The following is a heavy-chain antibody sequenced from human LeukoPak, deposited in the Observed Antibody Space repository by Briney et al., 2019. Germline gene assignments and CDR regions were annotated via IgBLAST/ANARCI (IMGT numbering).Heavy chain of an antibody. CDR3: AEDWSRYSSGVENWFDP. CDR2: ISWNSGSI. V-gene: IGHV3-9*03. D-gene: IGHD6-19*01. J-gene: IGHJ5*02. Sequence: GGSLRLSCAASGFTFDDYAMHWVRQAPGKGLEWVSGISWNSGSIGYADSVKGRFTISRDNAKNSLYLQMNSLRAEDMALYYCAEDWSRYSSGVENWFDPWGQGTLVTVSS. CDR1: GFTFDDYA.